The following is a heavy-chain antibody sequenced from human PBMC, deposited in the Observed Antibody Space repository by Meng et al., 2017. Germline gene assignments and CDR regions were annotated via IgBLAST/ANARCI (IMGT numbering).Heavy chain of an antibody. J-gene: IGHJ5*02. CDR1: GGTFSNYA. Sequence: SVKVSCKASGGTFSNYAISWVRQGPGQGLEWMGGIIPIFGTANYAQKLQGRVTLNTDESTNTAYMELSSLRSEDTAVYYCARVIVPLSSNWELGSWGQGTLVTVSS. CDR2: IIPIFGTA. CDR3: ARVIVPLSSNWELGS. D-gene: IGHD1-26*01. V-gene: IGHV1-69*05.